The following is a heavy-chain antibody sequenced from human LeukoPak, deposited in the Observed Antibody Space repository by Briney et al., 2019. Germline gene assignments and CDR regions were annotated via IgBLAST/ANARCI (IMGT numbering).Heavy chain of an antibody. Sequence: PSETLSLTCTVSGGSISSSSYYWGWIRQPPGKGLEWIGSIYYSGSTYYNPSLKSRVTISVDTSKNQFSLKLSSVTAADTAVYYCARDVDTAMVTVDYFDYWGQGTLVTVSS. CDR3: ARDVDTAMVTVDYFDY. CDR1: GGSISSSSYY. J-gene: IGHJ4*02. V-gene: IGHV4-39*02. CDR2: IYYSGST. D-gene: IGHD5-18*01.